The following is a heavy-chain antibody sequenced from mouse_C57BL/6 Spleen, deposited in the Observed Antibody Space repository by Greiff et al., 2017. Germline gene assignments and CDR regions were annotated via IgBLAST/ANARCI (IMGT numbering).Heavy chain of an antibody. V-gene: IGHV5-17*01. J-gene: IGHJ3*01. CDR3: ARSGYYRQGFAY. CDR1: GFTFSDYG. CDR2: ISSGSSTI. Sequence: EVTLVESGGGLLKPGGSLKLSCAASGFTFSDYGMHWVRLAPEKGLEWVAYISSGSSTIYYADTVKGRLTISRDNAKNTLFLQMTSLRSEDTAMYYCARSGYYRQGFAYWGQGTLVTVSA. D-gene: IGHD3-2*02.